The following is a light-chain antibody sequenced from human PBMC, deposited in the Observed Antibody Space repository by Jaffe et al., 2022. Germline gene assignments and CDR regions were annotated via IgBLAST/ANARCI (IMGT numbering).Light chain of an antibody. V-gene: IGLV3-1*01. Sequence: SYELTQPPSVSVSPGQTASITCSGDKLGDKYASWYQQKPGQSPVLVIYEDTKRPSGIPERLSGSNSGNTATLTISGTQAMDEADYYCQAWDSSTAFYVFGTGTKVTVL. CDR3: QAWDSSTAFYV. CDR1: KLGDKY. J-gene: IGLJ1*01. CDR2: EDT.